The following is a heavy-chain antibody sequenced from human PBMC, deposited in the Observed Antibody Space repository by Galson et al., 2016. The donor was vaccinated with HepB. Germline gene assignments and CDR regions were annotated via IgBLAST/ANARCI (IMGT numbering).Heavy chain of an antibody. D-gene: IGHD4-17*01. CDR1: GGSFSGYY. V-gene: IGHV4-34*01. J-gene: IGHJ6*03. CDR2: INDSGST. CDR3: ARGDNPDYGDYASAYYYMDV. Sequence: CAVYGGSFSGYYWSWIRQPPGKGLEWIGEINDSGSTNYNPSLKSRVTISVDTSKNQFSLKLSSVTAADTAVYYCARGDNPDYGDYASAYYYMDVWGKGTTVTVSS.